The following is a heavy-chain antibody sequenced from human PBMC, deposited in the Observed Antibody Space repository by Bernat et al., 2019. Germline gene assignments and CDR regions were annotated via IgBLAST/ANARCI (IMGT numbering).Heavy chain of an antibody. J-gene: IGHJ4*02. Sequence: QVQLQESGPGLVKPSQTLSLTCTVSGGSISSGDYYWSWIRQPPGKGLEWIGYIYYSGSAYYNPSLKSRVTISIDTSKNQFSLKLNSVTSADTAVYYCARVHRSGIQPEYYFDYWGQGTLVTVSS. V-gene: IGHV4-30-4*01. CDR3: ARVHRSGIQPEYYFDY. CDR1: GGSISSGDYY. CDR2: IYYSGSA. D-gene: IGHD3-10*01.